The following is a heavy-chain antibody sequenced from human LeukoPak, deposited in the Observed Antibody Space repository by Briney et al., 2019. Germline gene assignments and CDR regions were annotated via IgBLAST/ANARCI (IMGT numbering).Heavy chain of an antibody. CDR3: ARDRDLYYGSGSYRACAFDI. J-gene: IGHJ3*02. Sequence: SVKVSCKASGGTFSSYAISWVRQAPGQGLEWMGRIIPILGIANYAQKFQGRVTITADKSTSTAYMELSSLRSEDTAVYYCARDRDLYYGSGSYRACAFDIWGQGTMVTVSS. CDR2: IIPILGIA. D-gene: IGHD3-10*01. V-gene: IGHV1-69*04. CDR1: GGTFSSYA.